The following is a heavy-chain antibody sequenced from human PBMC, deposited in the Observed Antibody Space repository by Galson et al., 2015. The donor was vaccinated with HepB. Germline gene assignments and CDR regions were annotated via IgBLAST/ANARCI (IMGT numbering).Heavy chain of an antibody. CDR2: ISYDGSNK. Sequence: GMHWVRQAPGKGLEWVAVISYDGSNKYYADSVKGRFTISRDNSKNTLYLQMNSLRAEDTAVYYCAKGSHYYDSSGYPFDYWGQGTLVTASS. J-gene: IGHJ4*02. CDR3: AKGSHYYDSSGYPFDY. V-gene: IGHV3-30*18. CDR1: G. D-gene: IGHD3-22*01.